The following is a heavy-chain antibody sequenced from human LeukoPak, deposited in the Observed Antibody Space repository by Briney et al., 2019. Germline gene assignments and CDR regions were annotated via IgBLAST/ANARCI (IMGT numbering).Heavy chain of an antibody. CDR3: ARDPSPFYSGSYLGFDP. J-gene: IGHJ5*02. CDR1: GGSISSYY. V-gene: IGHV4-59*01. Sequence: SETLSLTCTVSGGSISSYYWSWIRQPPGKGLEGIGYIYYSGSTNYNPSLKSRVTISVDTSKNQFSLKLSSVTAADTAVYYCARDPSPFYSGSYLGFDPWGQGTLVTVSS. D-gene: IGHD1-26*01. CDR2: IYYSGST.